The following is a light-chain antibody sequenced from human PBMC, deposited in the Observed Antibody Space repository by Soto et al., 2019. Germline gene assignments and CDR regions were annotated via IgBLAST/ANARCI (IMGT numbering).Light chain of an antibody. Sequence: DIQMTQSPSSLSASVGDRVTITCRASQSINGWLAWYQQKPGKAPNLLIYKASSLESGVPSRFSGSGSGTEFTLTISSLQPDDSATYYCQQYNSYSWTFGQGTKVDI. CDR1: QSINGW. V-gene: IGKV1-5*03. CDR3: QQYNSYSWT. J-gene: IGKJ1*01. CDR2: KAS.